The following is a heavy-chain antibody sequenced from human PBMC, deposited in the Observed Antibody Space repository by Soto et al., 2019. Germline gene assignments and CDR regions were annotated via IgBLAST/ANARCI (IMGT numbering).Heavy chain of an antibody. CDR3: ATTISLFRGVITWPLDY. Sequence: ASVKVSCKASGYTFTSYFIHWVRQAPGQGLEWMGIINPNDGTTSYAQKFQGRVTVTRDTSTSTVYMELSSLRSEDTAVYYCATTISLFRGVITWPLDYWGRG. D-gene: IGHD3-10*01. J-gene: IGHJ4*02. CDR1: GYTFTSYF. CDR2: INPNDGTT. V-gene: IGHV1-46*01.